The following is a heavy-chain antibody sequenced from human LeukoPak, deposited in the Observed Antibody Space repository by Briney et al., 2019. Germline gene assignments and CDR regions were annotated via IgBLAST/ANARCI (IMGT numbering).Heavy chain of an antibody. CDR2: IYYSGST. CDR1: GGSISSSSYY. J-gene: IGHJ6*03. Sequence: KTSETLSLTCTVSGGSISSSSYYWGWIRQPPGKGLEWFGSIYYSGSTYYNPSLKSRVTISVDTSKNQFSLKLSSVTAADTAVYYCASELGGPYYYMDVWGKGTTVTVSS. D-gene: IGHD3-16*01. CDR3: ASELGGPYYYMDV. V-gene: IGHV4-39*07.